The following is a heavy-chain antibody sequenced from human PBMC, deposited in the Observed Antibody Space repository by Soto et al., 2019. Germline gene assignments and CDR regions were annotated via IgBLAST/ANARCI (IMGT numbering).Heavy chain of an antibody. Sequence: QITLKESGPTLVRPTQTLTLTCSFSGFSLSTSGVGVGWIRQPPGKALEWLALIYWDDDHRYSPSLKTRLTIIKDTSKNQVVLTMTKLDPADTATYYCAREVYSNTYFDSWGQGTLVTVS. CDR2: IYWDDDH. J-gene: IGHJ4*02. CDR1: GFSLSTSGVG. CDR3: AREVYSNTYFDS. V-gene: IGHV2-5*02. D-gene: IGHD6-13*01.